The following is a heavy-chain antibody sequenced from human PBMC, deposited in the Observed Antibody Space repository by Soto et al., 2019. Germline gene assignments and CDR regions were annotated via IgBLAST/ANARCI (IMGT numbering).Heavy chain of an antibody. V-gene: IGHV4-30-2*01. D-gene: IGHD2-2*01. CDR3: ARVGSLSCSSTSCSGNWFDP. CDR2: IYHSGST. Sequence: PSETLSLTCAVSGGSISSGGYSWSWIRQPPGKGLEWIGYIYHSGSTYYNPSLKSRVTISVDRSKNQLSLKLSSVTAADTAVYYCARVGSLSCSSTSCSGNWFDPWGQGPLVTVSS. CDR1: GGSISSGGYS. J-gene: IGHJ5*02.